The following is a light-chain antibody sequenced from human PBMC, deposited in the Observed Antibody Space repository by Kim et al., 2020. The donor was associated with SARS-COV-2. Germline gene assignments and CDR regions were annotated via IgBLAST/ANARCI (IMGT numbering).Light chain of an antibody. CDR3: QQHNSYPGT. V-gene: IGKV1-5*03. CDR1: QSISNW. CDR2: KAS. Sequence: DIQMTQSPSTLSASVGDRVSITCRASQSISNWLAWYQQKPGKAPKVLIYKASTLESGVPSRFSGSGSGTEFTLTINSLQPDDLATYYCQQHNSYPGTFGQGTKVEIK. J-gene: IGKJ1*01.